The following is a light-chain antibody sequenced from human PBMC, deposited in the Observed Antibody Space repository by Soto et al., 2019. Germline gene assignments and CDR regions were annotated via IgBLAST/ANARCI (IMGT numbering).Light chain of an antibody. Sequence: EIVLTQSPGTLSLSPGERATLSCRASQSVSSTYLIWYQQKPGQAPRLLVYGASSRATGVPDRFSGGGSGTVLTLTIDSLESEDFAVYYCQHQITFGQGTRLEI. J-gene: IGKJ5*01. CDR2: GAS. V-gene: IGKV3-20*01. CDR1: QSVSSTY. CDR3: QHQIT.